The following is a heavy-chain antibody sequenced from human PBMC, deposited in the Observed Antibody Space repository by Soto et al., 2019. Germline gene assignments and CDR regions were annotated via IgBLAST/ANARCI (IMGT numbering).Heavy chain of an antibody. D-gene: IGHD1-26*01. J-gene: IGHJ4*02. V-gene: IGHV3-23*01. CDR2: ISSSGAHT. CDR3: AIVSNSENYGDY. Sequence: EVQLLESGGDLVQPGGSLRLSCAASGFTFSTYAMTWVRQVPGMGLDWVSSISSSGAHTYYADSVKGRFTSSRDNSKNTLYLKMNSLRAEDTAIYYCAIVSNSENYGDYWGRGTLVTVSS. CDR1: GFTFSTYA.